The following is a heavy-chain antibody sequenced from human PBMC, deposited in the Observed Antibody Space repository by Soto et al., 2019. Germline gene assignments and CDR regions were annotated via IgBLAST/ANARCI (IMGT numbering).Heavy chain of an antibody. V-gene: IGHV4-31*03. CDR3: ARDRGSGSYSYGMDV. CDR1: GGSISSGGYY. Sequence: QVQLQESGPGLVKPSQTLSLTCTVSGGSISSGGYYWSWIRQHPGKGLEWIGYIYYSGSNYYNPSLKSRVTIAVDTSKNQFSLKLSSVTAADTAVYYCARDRGSGSYSYGMDVWGQGTTVTVSS. CDR2: IYYSGSN. D-gene: IGHD3-10*01. J-gene: IGHJ6*02.